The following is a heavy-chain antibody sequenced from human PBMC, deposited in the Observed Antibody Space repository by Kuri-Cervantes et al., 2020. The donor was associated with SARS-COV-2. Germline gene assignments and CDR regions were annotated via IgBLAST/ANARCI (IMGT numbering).Heavy chain of an antibody. V-gene: IGHV3-21*01. CDR2: ISSSSSYI. CDR3: ARDRYSSSCFDY. Sequence: TLSLTCAASGFTFSSHSMNWVRQAPGKGLECGSSISSSSSYIYSADSVRGRFTISRDNAKNSLYLKMNSLRAEITAVYYCARDRYSSSCFDYWGQGTLVTVSS. J-gene: IGHJ4*02. CDR1: GFTFSSHS. D-gene: IGHD6-13*01.